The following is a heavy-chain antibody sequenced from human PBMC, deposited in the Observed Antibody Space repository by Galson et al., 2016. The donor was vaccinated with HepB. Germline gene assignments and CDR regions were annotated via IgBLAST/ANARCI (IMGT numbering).Heavy chain of an antibody. J-gene: IGHJ4*02. Sequence: SETLSLTCAVSGGSITSSSWWSWVRQPPGKGLEWIGEILHRGSTNYNPSLKSRVTISVDKSKNQFSLKLNSVTAADTAVYYCARGGDYGDYAFDYWGQGTLVTVSS. CDR3: ARGGDYGDYAFDY. V-gene: IGHV4-4*02. CDR2: ILHRGST. CDR1: GGSITSSSW. D-gene: IGHD4-17*01.